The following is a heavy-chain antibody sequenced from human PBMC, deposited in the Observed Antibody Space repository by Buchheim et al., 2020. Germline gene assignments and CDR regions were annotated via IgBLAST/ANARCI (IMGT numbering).Heavy chain of an antibody. Sequence: QVQLVQSGAEVKKPGSSVKVSCKASGGTFSTYAISWVRQAPGQGLEWMGRIIPMLGAATYAQKFQGRVTITADKSTTTAYMELSSLRSEDTAMHYCASDGGYYDVLTGYSLWGQGTL. CDR1: GGTFSTYA. CDR2: IIPMLGAA. J-gene: IGHJ4*02. D-gene: IGHD3-9*01. V-gene: IGHV1-69*06. CDR3: ASDGGYYDVLTGYSL.